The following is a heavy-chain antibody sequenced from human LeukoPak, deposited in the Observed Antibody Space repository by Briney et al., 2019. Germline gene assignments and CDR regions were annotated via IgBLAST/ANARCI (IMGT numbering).Heavy chain of an antibody. CDR3: ATETIGRHYDY. J-gene: IGHJ4*02. Sequence: PGGSLRLSCAASGFSFSRYSMNWVRQVPGKGLEWVSSIGPTGTDRHYADSVRGRFTISRDNAKNSMYLQMDSLRDEDTAVYYCATETIGRHYDYWGQGTLLTVSS. CDR1: GFSFSRYS. D-gene: IGHD1-14*01. CDR2: IGPTGTDR. V-gene: IGHV3-21*01.